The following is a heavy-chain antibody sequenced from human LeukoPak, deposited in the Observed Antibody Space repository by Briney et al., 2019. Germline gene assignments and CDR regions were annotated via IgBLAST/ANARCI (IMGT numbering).Heavy chain of an antibody. CDR2: IIPIFGTA. Sequence: SVKVSCKASGYTFTSYGISWVRQAPGQGLEWMGGIIPIFGTANYAQKFQGRVTITADKSTSTAYMELSSLRSEDTAVYYCASYYYDSSVASYYYYMDVWGKGTTVTVSS. V-gene: IGHV1-69*06. J-gene: IGHJ6*03. CDR1: GYTFTSYG. CDR3: ASYYYDSSVASYYYYMDV. D-gene: IGHD3-22*01.